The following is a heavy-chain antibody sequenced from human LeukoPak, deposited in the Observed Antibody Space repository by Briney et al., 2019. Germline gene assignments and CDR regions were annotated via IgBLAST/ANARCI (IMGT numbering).Heavy chain of an antibody. Sequence: GGSLRLSCAASGFTFSSYEMNWLRQAPGKGLEWVSYISSSGSTIYYADSVKGRFTISRDNAKNSLYLQMNSLRAEDTGVYYCARDSQPSSHHYYDSSGYPYYYYYMDVWGKGTTVTVSS. CDR3: ARDSQPSSHHYYDSSGYPYYYYYMDV. CDR1: GFTFSSYE. J-gene: IGHJ6*03. CDR2: ISSSGSTI. V-gene: IGHV3-48*03. D-gene: IGHD3-22*01.